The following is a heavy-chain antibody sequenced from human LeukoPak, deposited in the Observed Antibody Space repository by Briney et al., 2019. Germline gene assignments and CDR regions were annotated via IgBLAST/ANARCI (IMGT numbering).Heavy chain of an antibody. CDR3: ARAGVDTAMVTEYFDY. CDR1: GFTFSSYS. V-gene: IGHV3-21*01. CDR2: ISSSSSYI. D-gene: IGHD5-18*01. Sequence: GGSLRLSCAASGFTFSSYSMNWVRQAPGKGLEWVSSISSSSSYIYYADSVKGRFTISRDNAKNSLYLQMNSLRAEDTAVYYCARAGVDTAMVTEYFDYWGQGTLVTVSS. J-gene: IGHJ4*02.